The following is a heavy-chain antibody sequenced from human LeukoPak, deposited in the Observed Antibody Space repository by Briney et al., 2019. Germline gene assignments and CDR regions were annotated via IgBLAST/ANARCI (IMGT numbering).Heavy chain of an antibody. CDR3: AKSSSRELDY. V-gene: IGHV1-69*13. CDR2: IIPIFGTA. CDR1: GGTFSSYA. D-gene: IGHD6-13*01. Sequence: SVKVSCKASGGTFSSYAISWVRQAPGQGLGWMGGIIPIFGTANYAQKFQGRVTITADESTSTPYMELSSLRSEDTAVYYCAKSSSRELDYWGQGTLVTVSS. J-gene: IGHJ4*02.